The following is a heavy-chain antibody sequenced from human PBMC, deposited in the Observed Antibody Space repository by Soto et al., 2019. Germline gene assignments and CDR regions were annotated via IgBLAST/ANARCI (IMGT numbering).Heavy chain of an antibody. Sequence: GGSLRLSCAASGFTFSSYSMNWVRQAPGKGLEWVSSISSSSSYIYYADSVKGRFTISRDNAKNSLYLQMNSLRAEDTAVYYCARGVGDYYGSGSYYKGDYWGQGTLVTVSS. CDR2: ISSSSSYI. CDR1: GFTFSSYS. D-gene: IGHD3-10*01. CDR3: ARGVGDYYGSGSYYKGDY. V-gene: IGHV3-21*01. J-gene: IGHJ4*02.